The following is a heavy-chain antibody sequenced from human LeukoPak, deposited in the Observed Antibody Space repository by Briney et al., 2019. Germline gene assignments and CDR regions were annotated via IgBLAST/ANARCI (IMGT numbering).Heavy chain of an antibody. V-gene: IGHV1-18*01. J-gene: IGHJ4*02. CDR1: GYTFSSYG. D-gene: IGHD4-17*01. CDR3: ARDTYGDYRFDY. CDR2: ISAYNGNT. Sequence: RASVKVSCKASGYTFSSYGITWVRQAPGQGLEWMGWISAYNGNTKSAQKLQGRVTMTTDTSTSTAYMELRSLRSDDTAVYYCARDTYGDYRFDYWGQGTLVTVSS.